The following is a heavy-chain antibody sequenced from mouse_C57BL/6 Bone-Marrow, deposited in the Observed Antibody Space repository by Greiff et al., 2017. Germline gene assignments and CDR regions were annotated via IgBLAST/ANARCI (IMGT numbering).Heavy chain of an antibody. CDR3: ASGGAVVATNFDY. CDR1: GYTFTSYW. J-gene: IGHJ2*01. V-gene: IGHV1-69*01. D-gene: IGHD1-1*01. Sequence: QQSCKASGYTFTSYWMHWVKQRPGQGLEWIGEIDPSDSYTNYNQKFKGKSTLTVDKSSSTAYMQLSSLTSEDSAVDYCASGGAVVATNFDYWGQGTTLTVSS. CDR2: IDPSDSYT.